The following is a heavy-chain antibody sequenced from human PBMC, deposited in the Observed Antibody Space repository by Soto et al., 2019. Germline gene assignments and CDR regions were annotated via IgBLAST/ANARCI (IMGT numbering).Heavy chain of an antibody. D-gene: IGHD3-9*01. CDR2: IISILGIA. CDR1: GGTFSSYT. CDR3: ASIRYCDWLVPRNSTEYGMDV. J-gene: IGHJ6*02. Sequence: QVQLVQSGAEVKKPGSSVKVSCKASGGTFSSYTISWVRQAPGQGLEWMGRIISILGIANYAQKFQGRVTITADTSTSTAYMELSRLRSEDTAVYYCASIRYCDWLVPRNSTEYGMDVWGQGTRVTVSS. V-gene: IGHV1-69*02.